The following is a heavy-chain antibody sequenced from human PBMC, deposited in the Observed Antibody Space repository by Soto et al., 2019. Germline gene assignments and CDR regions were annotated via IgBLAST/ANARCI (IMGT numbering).Heavy chain of an antibody. Sequence: PGGSLRLSCAASGFTFSSYGMHWVRQAPGKGLEWVAVIWYDGSNKYYADSVKGRFTISRDNSKNTLYLQMNSLRAEDTAVYYCARDRAARSPRLAYYYYYGMDVWGQGATVTVSS. CDR1: GFTFSSYG. CDR2: IWYDGSNK. D-gene: IGHD6-6*01. CDR3: ARDRAARSPRLAYYYYYGMDV. J-gene: IGHJ6*02. V-gene: IGHV3-33*01.